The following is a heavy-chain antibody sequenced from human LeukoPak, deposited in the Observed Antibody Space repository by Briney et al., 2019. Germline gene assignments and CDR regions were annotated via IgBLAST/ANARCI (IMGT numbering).Heavy chain of an antibody. V-gene: IGHV1-46*01. J-gene: IGHJ4*02. CDR2: INPSGGST. CDR3: AGDSRDGYNFFDY. D-gene: IGHD5-24*01. CDR1: GYTFTSYY. Sequence: PSVKLSCKASGYTFTSYYMHWVRQAPGQGLEWMGIINPSGGSTSYAQKFQGRVTMTRDMSTSTVYMELSSLRSEDTAVYYWAGDSRDGYNFFDYWGQGTLVTVSS.